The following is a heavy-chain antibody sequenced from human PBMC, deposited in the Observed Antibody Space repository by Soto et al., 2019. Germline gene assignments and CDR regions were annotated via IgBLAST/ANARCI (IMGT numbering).Heavy chain of an antibody. V-gene: IGHV3-7*03. CDR3: GRNPAYSVGQTAKCYYHFRLEV. CDR2: INEDGSAQ. Sequence: PGGSLRLSCAASGFTFSDFWMTWVRQAPGQGLQWVANINEDGSAQDYADSVRGRFTISRDNDGNSLFLQMSSLTAEVSAVYYCGRNPAYSVGQTAKCYYHFRLEVWEQLTTIVVGS. D-gene: IGHD2-21*02. J-gene: IGHJ6*01. CDR1: GFTFSDFW.